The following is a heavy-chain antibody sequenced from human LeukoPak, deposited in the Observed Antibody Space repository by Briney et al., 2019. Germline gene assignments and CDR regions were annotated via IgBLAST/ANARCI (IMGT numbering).Heavy chain of an antibody. V-gene: IGHV4-34*01. Sequence: SETLSLTCAVYGGSFSGYYWSWTRQPPGKGLEWIGEINHSGSTNYNPSLKSRVTISVDTSKNQFSLKLSSVTAADTAVYYCARVFGGTAYYYYYMDVWGKGTTVTVSS. CDR1: GGSFSGYY. J-gene: IGHJ6*03. D-gene: IGHD2-8*02. CDR2: INHSGST. CDR3: ARVFGGTAYYYYYMDV.